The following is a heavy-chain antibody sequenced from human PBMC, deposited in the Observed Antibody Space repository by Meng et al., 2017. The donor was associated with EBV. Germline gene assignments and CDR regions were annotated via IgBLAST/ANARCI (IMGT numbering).Heavy chain of an antibody. V-gene: IGHV1-46*01. J-gene: IGHJ4*02. CDR2: IIPAGGNT. D-gene: IGHD1/OR15-1a*01. CDR1: GYTFTSYY. Sequence: QAHLVQSGAEVKKPGASVNVSCKASGYTFTSYYLHWVRQAPGQGLEWMGIIIPAGGNTNYAQKFRGRFTMTRDTSTSTVYMDLSILTSEDTAVYYCVRELVGGTFDYWGQGTLVTVSS. CDR3: VRELVGGTFDY.